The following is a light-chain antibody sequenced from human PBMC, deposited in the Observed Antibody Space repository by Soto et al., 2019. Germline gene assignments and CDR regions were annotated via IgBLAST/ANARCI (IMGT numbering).Light chain of an antibody. V-gene: IGKV1D-13*01. Sequence: AIQLTQSPSSLSAFVGDRVTITCRASHDISSALAWYQQKPGRAPKLLIYDASKLQSGVPSRFSGSRYGTDFTLTISSLQPEDFATYFFQQFNNYPRTFGQGTKVEIK. CDR3: QQFNNYPRT. CDR1: HDISSA. CDR2: DAS. J-gene: IGKJ1*01.